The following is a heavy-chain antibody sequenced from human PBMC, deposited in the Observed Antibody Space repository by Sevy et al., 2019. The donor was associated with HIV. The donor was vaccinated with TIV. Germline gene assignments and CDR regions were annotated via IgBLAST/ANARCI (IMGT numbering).Heavy chain of an antibody. CDR1: GFTFSTYG. V-gene: IGHV3-33*01. D-gene: IGHD4-17*01. J-gene: IGHJ4*02. Sequence: GGCLRLSCAASGFTFSTYGMHWVRQAPGKGLEWLAVIWFDGSNEYYADSVKGRFTISRDIAKNTLHLQMNSLRAEDTAVYYCARDLEFYDYANYGPAFNPDYWGRGTLVTVSS. CDR2: IWFDGSNE. CDR3: ARDLEFYDYANYGPAFNPDY.